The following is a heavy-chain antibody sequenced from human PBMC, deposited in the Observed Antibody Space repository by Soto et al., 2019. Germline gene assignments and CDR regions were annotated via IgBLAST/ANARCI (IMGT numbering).Heavy chain of an antibody. CDR2: ISYDGSNK. J-gene: IGHJ5*02. V-gene: IGHV3-30*18. CDR3: AKDRYDFWSGWIDP. CDR1: GFTFSSYG. D-gene: IGHD3-3*01. Sequence: QVQLVESGGGVVQPGRSLRLSCAASGFTFSSYGMHWVRQAPGKGLEWVAVISYDGSNKYYADSVKGRFTISRDNSKNTLYLQMNSLRAEDTAVYYCAKDRYDFWSGWIDPWGQGTLVTVSS.